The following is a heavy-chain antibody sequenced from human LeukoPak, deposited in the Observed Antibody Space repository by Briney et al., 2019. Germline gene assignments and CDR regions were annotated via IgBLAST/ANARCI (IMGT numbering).Heavy chain of an antibody. CDR2: TYYRSKWYN. J-gene: IGHJ4*02. CDR3: AREGSEGYLFDY. D-gene: IGHD1-1*01. CDR1: GDSVSSSSAA. Sequence: SQTLSLTCAISGDSVSSSSAAWSWIRQSPSRGLEWLGRTYYRSKWYNDYAVSVKSRIVIIPDTSKNQFSLQLNSMTPEDTAVYYCAREGSEGYLFDYWGQGTLVTVSS. V-gene: IGHV6-1*01.